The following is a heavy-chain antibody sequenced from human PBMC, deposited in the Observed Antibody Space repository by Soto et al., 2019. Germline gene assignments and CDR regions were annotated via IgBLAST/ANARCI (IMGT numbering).Heavy chain of an antibody. D-gene: IGHD5-18*01. J-gene: IGHJ4*02. V-gene: IGHV3-23*01. CDR3: AKDWRKDTAMVITATYFDY. CDR2: ISGSGGNT. Sequence: GGSLRLSCAASGFTFNTYAMNWVRQAPGKGLEWVSGISGSGGNTHYADSVKGRFTTSRDNSKNTLFLQMNSLRAEDTAVYYCAKDWRKDTAMVITATYFDYWGQGTLVTVSS. CDR1: GFTFNTYA.